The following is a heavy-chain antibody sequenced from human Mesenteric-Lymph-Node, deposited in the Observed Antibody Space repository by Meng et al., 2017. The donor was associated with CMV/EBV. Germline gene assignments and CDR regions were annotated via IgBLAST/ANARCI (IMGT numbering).Heavy chain of an antibody. CDR1: GFTFSSYW. J-gene: IGHJ6*02. Sequence: GGSLRLSCAASGFTFSSYWMTWVRQAPGKGLEWVANINPGGSERYYVDSVKGRFTISRDNAKNSLYLQMNSLRAEDTAVYYCARRSSISIFGVVLSGWGYNVDVWGQGTTVTVSS. D-gene: IGHD3-3*01. CDR2: INPGGSER. V-gene: IGHV3-7*01. CDR3: ARRSSISIFGVVLSGWGYNVDV.